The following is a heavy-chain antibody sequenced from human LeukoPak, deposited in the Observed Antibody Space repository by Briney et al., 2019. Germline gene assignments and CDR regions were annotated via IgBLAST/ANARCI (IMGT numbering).Heavy chain of an antibody. CDR2: MNPNSGNT. CDR1: GYTFTSYD. J-gene: IGHJ6*03. CDR3: ARDGRFNYYYYMDV. V-gene: IGHV1-8*01. Sequence: ASVKVSCKASGYTFTSYDINWVRQATGQGLEWMGWMNPNSGNTGYAQKFQGRVTMTRNTSISTAYMELSSLRSEDTAVYYCARDGRFNYYYYMDVWGKGTTVTVSS. D-gene: IGHD2-8*01.